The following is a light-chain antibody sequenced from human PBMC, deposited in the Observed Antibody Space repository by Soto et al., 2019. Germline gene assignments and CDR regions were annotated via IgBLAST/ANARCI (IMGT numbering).Light chain of an antibody. CDR2: GAT. V-gene: IGKV1-27*01. CDR3: QNCKSAVFT. J-gene: IGKJ3*01. CDR1: QDIENY. Sequence: DIQMTQSPSSLSASVGDRVTITCRASQDIENYLAWYQQRPGKVPKLLIYGATTMQPGVPSRFSGSGSGTDFTLTICGLQAEDGAHYYFQNCKSAVFTVGPRTKVHTK.